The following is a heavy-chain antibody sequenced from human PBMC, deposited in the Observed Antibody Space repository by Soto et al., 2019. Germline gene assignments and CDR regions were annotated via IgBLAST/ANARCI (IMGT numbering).Heavy chain of an antibody. CDR1: GYTFTDYF. CDR3: ARDYSSGFFDY. CDR2: INPSGGST. Sequence: ASVKVSCKATGYTFTDYFFHWVRQAPGQGLEWMGGINPSGGSTTYAQKFQGRVTLTRDTSTSTAYMELSRLRSDDTAVYYCARDYSSGFFDYWGQGTLVTVS. J-gene: IGHJ4*02. V-gene: IGHV1-2*02. D-gene: IGHD6-19*01.